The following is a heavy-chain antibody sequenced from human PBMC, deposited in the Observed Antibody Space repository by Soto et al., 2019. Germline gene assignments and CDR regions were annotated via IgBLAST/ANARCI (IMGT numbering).Heavy chain of an antibody. CDR3: TTGRPARLRGPRV. D-gene: IGHD4-17*01. CDR1: GLSFSNAY. CDR2: IKTMTDGGTT. Sequence: QVVESGGKVVKVGESLRLSCVASGLSFSNAYMSWVRRAPGKGLEWVGRIKTMTDGGTTDFAAPVKGRFSISRDDSKDMVFLQMPSLKTEDTAMYFCTTGRPARLRGPRVWGQGTLVTVSS. J-gene: IGHJ4*02. V-gene: IGHV3-15*01.